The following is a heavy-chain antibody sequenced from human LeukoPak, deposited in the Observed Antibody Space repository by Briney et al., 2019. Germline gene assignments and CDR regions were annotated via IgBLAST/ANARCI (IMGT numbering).Heavy chain of an antibody. Sequence: SETLSLTCAVSGYSISSGYYWGWIRQPPGKGLEWIGRIYTSGSTNYNPSLKSRVTMSVDTSKNQFSLKLSSVTAADTAVYYCARDRTTYGTFDYWGQGTLVTVSS. D-gene: IGHD4-17*01. J-gene: IGHJ4*02. V-gene: IGHV4-38-2*02. CDR1: GYSISSGYY. CDR3: ARDRTTYGTFDY. CDR2: IYTSGST.